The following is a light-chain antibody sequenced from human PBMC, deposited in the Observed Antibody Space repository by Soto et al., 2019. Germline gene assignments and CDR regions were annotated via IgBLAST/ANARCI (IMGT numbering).Light chain of an antibody. CDR1: SSDVGGYNY. CDR3: CSYTTSNTRQIV. CDR2: DVS. V-gene: IGLV2-14*03. J-gene: IGLJ1*01. Sequence: QSVLTQPASVSGSPGQSITISCTGTSSDVGGYNYVSWYQHHPGKAPKLMIYDVSNRPSGVSNRFSGSKSGNTASLTISWLQPEDEADYYCCSYTTSNTRQIVFGTGTKVTVL.